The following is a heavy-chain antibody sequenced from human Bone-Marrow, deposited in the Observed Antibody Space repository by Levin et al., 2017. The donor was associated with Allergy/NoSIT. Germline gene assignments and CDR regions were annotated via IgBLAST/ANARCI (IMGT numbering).Heavy chain of an antibody. V-gene: IGHV3-7*01. Sequence: GESLKISCVVSGFTFSSYRMSWVRQAPGRGPEWLANINEDGTDKNYVDSVKGRFSISRDNAKNSVYLQMNSLRAEETAMYYCARDKIGGSYDYWGQGTLVTVSS. J-gene: IGHJ4*02. CDR3: ARDKIGGSYDY. CDR1: GFTFSSYR. D-gene: IGHD4-23*01. CDR2: INEDGTDK.